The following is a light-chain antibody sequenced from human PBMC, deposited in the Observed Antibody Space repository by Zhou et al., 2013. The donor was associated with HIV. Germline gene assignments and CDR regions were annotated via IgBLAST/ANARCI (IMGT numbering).Light chain of an antibody. V-gene: IGKV2-30*02. CDR3: MEGTHSFT. J-gene: IGKJ3*01. CDR1: QSLVHSDGNTY. Sequence: DIVMTQSPLYLPVTLGQPASISCRSSQSLVHSDGNTYLNWFQQRPGQSPRRLIYKVSNRDSGVPERFSGSGSGTDFTLEISRVEAEDVAVYYCMEGTHSFTFGPGTKVDVK. CDR2: KVS.